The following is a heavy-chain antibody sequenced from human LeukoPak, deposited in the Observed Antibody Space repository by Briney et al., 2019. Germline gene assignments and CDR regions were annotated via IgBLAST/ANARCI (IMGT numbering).Heavy chain of an antibody. CDR1: GGSISSDY. D-gene: IGHD5-24*01. CDR3: ARDLGDGYNSYFDY. J-gene: IGHJ4*02. V-gene: IGHV4-59*01. Sequence: PSETLSLTCTVSGGSISSDYWSWIRQPPGKGLEWVGYIYYSGSTNYNPPLESRVTIPVDTSKNQFSLKLSSVTAADTAVYYRARDLGDGYNSYFDYWGQGTLVTVSS. CDR2: IYYSGST.